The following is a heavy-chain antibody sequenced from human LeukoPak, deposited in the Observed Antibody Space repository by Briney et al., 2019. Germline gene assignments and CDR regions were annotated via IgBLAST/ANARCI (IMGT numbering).Heavy chain of an antibody. J-gene: IGHJ4*02. CDR3: ARDFGYFDRFDY. Sequence: GGSLRLSCAASGFTFSSYGMHWVRQAPGKGLEWVAVIWYDGSNKYYADSVKGRFTISRDNSKNTLYLQMNSLIAEDTAAYYCARDFGYFDRFDYWGQGTLVTVSS. CDR2: IWYDGSNK. CDR1: GFTFSSYG. V-gene: IGHV3-33*01. D-gene: IGHD3-9*01.